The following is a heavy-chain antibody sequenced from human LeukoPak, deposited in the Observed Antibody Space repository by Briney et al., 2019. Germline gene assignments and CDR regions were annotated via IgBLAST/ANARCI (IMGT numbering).Heavy chain of an antibody. Sequence: GGSLRLPCGASGFSFSDYAMHWVRQAPAKGLEWVAVISYDGTNKHYADSVKGRFTISRDNSKNTLYLQMNSLTAEDTAVYYCARGKQWLFYFDQWGQGTPVTVAS. CDR1: GFSFSDYA. V-gene: IGHV3-30-3*01. J-gene: IGHJ4*02. D-gene: IGHD6-19*01. CDR2: ISYDGTNK. CDR3: ARGKQWLFYFDQ.